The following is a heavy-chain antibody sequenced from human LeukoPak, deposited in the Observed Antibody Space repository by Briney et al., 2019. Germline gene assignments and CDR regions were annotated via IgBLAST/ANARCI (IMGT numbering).Heavy chain of an antibody. CDR2: ISSSSSYI. D-gene: IGHD1-26*01. CDR1: GFTFSSYS. V-gene: IGHV3-21*01. J-gene: IGHJ6*02. Sequence: GGSLRLSCAASGFTFSSYSMNWVRQAPGKGLEWVSSISSSSSYIYYADSVKGRFTISRDNGKNTLYLQMNSLRAEDTAVYYCARSLGAIWSGLDVWGQGTTVTVSS. CDR3: ARSLGAIWSGLDV.